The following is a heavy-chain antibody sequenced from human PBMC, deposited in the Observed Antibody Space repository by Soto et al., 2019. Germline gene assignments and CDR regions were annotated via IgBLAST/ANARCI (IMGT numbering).Heavy chain of an antibody. CDR1: GDSVSSNSAA. V-gene: IGHV6-1*01. CDR2: TYYRSKWYN. J-gene: IGHJ6*02. Sequence: QVQLQQSGPGLVKPSQTLSLTCAISGDSVSSNSAAWNWIRQSPSRGLEWLGRTYYRSKWYNDYAVSVKSRITINPDTSKNQFSLQLNSVTPEDTAVYYCVREKWASPGSSYYGMDVWGQGTTVTVSS. D-gene: IGHD6-13*01. CDR3: VREKWASPGSSYYGMDV.